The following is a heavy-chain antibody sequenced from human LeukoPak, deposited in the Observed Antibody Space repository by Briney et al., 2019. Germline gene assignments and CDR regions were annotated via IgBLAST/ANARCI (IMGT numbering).Heavy chain of an antibody. D-gene: IGHD2-2*01. Sequence: PGGSLRLSCAASGFTFSSYGMHWVRQAPGKGLEWVAVISYDGSNKYYADSVKGRFTISRDNSKNTLYLQMNSLRAEDTAVYYCAVSQKLDYCSGTSCYYPLDYWGQGTLVTVSS. CDR2: ISYDGSNK. CDR3: AVSQKLDYCSGTSCYYPLDY. CDR1: GFTFSSYG. V-gene: IGHV3-30*03. J-gene: IGHJ4*02.